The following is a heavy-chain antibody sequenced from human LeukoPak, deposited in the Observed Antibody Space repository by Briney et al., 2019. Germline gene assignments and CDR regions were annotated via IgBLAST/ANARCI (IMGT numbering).Heavy chain of an antibody. J-gene: IGHJ4*02. CDR1: GFTFSNAW. D-gene: IGHD3-22*01. CDR2: IKSKTDGGTT. CDR3: TTDPPAGITMIVEGY. V-gene: IGHV3-15*01. Sequence: GGSLRLSCAASGFTFSNAWMSWVRQAPGKGLEWVGRIKSKTDGGTTDYAAPVKGRFTISRDDSKNTLYLQMNSLKTEDTAVYYCTTDPPAGITMIVEGYWGQGTLVTVSS.